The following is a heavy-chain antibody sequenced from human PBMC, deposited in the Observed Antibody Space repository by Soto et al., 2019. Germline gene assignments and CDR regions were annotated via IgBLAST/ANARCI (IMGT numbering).Heavy chain of an antibody. J-gene: IGHJ4*02. V-gene: IGHV4-59*01. Sequence: TLSLTCTVSSDSISSYYWSWIRQPPGKRLEWIGYISYSGSTDYNPSLKSRVTISGDTSKNQFSLKVSSVTAADTAVYYCARGTSWQLPFDYWGQGTLVTVSS. D-gene: IGHD6-13*01. CDR1: SDSISSYY. CDR3: ARGTSWQLPFDY. CDR2: ISYSGST.